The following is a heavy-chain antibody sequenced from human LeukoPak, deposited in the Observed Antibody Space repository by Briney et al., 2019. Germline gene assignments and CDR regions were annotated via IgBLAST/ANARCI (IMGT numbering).Heavy chain of an antibody. Sequence: ASVKVSCKASGYTFTGYYMHWVRQAPGQGLEWMGWINPNSGGTNYAQKFQGRVTMTRDTSISTAYMELSRLRSDDTAVYYCAGDSGSYHGMDVWGQGTTVTVSS. J-gene: IGHJ6*02. CDR2: INPNSGGT. CDR3: AGDSGSYHGMDV. V-gene: IGHV1-2*02. CDR1: GYTFTGYY. D-gene: IGHD1-26*01.